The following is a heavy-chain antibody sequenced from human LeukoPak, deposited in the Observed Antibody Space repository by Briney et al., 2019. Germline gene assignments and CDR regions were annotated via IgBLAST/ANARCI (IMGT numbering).Heavy chain of an antibody. CDR3: ARGSPRRDSSGWYP. J-gene: IGHJ5*02. D-gene: IGHD6-19*01. CDR2: INHSGST. CDR1: GGSFSGYY. Sequence: SETLSLTCAVYGGSFSGYYWSWIRQPPGKGLEWIGEINHSGSTNYNPSLKSRVTISVDTSKNQFSLKLSSVTAADTAVYYCARGSPRRDSSGWYPWGQGTLVTVSS. V-gene: IGHV4-34*01.